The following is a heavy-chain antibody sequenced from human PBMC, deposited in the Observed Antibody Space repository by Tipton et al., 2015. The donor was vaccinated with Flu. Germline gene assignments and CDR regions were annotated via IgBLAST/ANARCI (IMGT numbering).Heavy chain of an antibody. J-gene: IGHJ5*02. Sequence: TLSLTRTVSGGSISPYYWSWIRQPPGRGPEWIGYIYYSGSTNYNPSLRSRVTISVDTSKNQFSLRLTSVSAADTAVYYCARDTMVRGTIGPWGQGPLVTVSS. CDR3: ARDTMVRGTIGP. CDR2: IYYSGST. V-gene: IGHV4-59*01. CDR1: GGSISPYY. D-gene: IGHD3-10*01.